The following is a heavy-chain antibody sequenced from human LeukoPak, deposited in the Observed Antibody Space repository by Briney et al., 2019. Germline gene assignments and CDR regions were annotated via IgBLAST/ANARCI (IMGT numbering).Heavy chain of an antibody. Sequence: GGSLRLSCVASGFTFSSSDMHWVRQATGKGLEWVSAIGTAGDTYYPGSVKGRFTISRENAKNSLYLQMNSLRVGDTAVYYCARLRSAAFDIWGQGTMVTVSS. J-gene: IGHJ3*02. CDR3: ARLRSAAFDI. V-gene: IGHV3-13*01. D-gene: IGHD4-17*01. CDR2: IGTAGDT. CDR1: GFTFSSSD.